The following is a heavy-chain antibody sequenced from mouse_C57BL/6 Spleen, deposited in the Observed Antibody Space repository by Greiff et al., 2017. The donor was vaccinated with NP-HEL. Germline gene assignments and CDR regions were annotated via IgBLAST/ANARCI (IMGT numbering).Heavy chain of an antibody. CDR3: TRPFYDYEAY. CDR1: GYTFTDYE. V-gene: IGHV1-15*01. D-gene: IGHD2-4*01. J-gene: IGHJ3*01. CDR2: IDPETGGT. Sequence: QVQLQQSGAELVRPGASVTLSCKASGYTFTDYEMHWVKQTPVHGLEWIGAIDPETGGTAYNQKFKGKAILTADKSSSTAYMELRSLTSEDSAVYYCTRPFYDYEAYWGQGTLVTVSA.